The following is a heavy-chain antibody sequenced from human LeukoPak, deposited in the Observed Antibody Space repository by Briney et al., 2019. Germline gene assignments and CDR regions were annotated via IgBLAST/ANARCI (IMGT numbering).Heavy chain of an antibody. CDR3: VRAMDV. J-gene: IGHJ6*02. CDR1: GFTFSSYW. V-gene: IGHV3-7*03. CDR2: INQDGSKK. Sequence: GGSLRLSCAASGFTFSSYWMNWVHQAPGKGLEWVANINQDGSKKYNVDSVKGRFTISRDNAKNSLYLQMNSLRAEDTAVYYCVRAMDVWGQGTTVTVSS.